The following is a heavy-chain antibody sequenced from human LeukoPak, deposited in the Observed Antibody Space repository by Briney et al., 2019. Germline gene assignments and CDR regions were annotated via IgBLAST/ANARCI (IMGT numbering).Heavy chain of an antibody. D-gene: IGHD3-16*01. V-gene: IGHV1-2*02. Sequence: ASVKVSCKSSGYTFTGYYMHWVRQAPGQGVEWMGWINTNSGGTNYAQKFQGRVTMTRDTSIRTAYMEMSRLRADDTAVYYCARGEGGYENLQHWGQGTLVTVSS. J-gene: IGHJ1*01. CDR1: GYTFTGYY. CDR3: ARGEGGYENLQH. CDR2: INTNSGGT.